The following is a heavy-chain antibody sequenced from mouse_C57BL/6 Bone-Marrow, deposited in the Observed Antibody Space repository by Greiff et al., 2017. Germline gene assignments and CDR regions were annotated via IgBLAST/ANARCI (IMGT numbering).Heavy chain of an antibody. CDR1: GYTFTSYG. V-gene: IGHV1-81*01. Sequence: VQLQQSGAELARPGASVKLSCKASGYTFTSYGISWVKQRTGQGLEWIGEIYPRSGNTYYNEKFKGKATLTADKSSSTAYMELRSLTSEDSAVYFCARPHLLWYFDVWGTGTTVTVSS. CDR3: ARPHLLWYFDV. D-gene: IGHD2-1*01. J-gene: IGHJ1*03. CDR2: IYPRSGNT.